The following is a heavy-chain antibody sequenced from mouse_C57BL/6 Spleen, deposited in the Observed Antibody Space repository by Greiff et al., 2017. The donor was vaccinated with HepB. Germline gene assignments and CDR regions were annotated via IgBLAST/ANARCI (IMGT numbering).Heavy chain of an antibody. V-gene: IGHV5-4*01. CDR1: GFTFSSYA. J-gene: IGHJ4*01. CDR3: ARDLYGSSPYYAMDY. D-gene: IGHD1-1*01. CDR2: ISDGGSYT. Sequence: EVKLMESGGGLVKPGGSLKLSCAASGFTFSSYAMSWVRQTPEKRLEWVATISDGGSYTYYPDNVKGRFTISRDNAKNNLYLQMSHLKSEDTAMYYCARDLYGSSPYYAMDYWGQGTSVTVSS.